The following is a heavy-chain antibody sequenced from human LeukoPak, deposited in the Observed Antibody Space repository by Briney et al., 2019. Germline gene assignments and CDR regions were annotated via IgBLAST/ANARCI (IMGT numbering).Heavy chain of an antibody. V-gene: IGHV3-23*01. Sequence: PGGSLRLSCAASGFTFSTYAMSWVRQAPGKGLEYVATISGSGGSTYYADSVKGRFTISRDNAKNSLYLQMNSLRDEDTAVYYCARDLRTAYYYGSGRSYAFDIWGQGTMVTVSS. CDR2: ISGSGGST. CDR3: ARDLRTAYYYGSGRSYAFDI. D-gene: IGHD3-10*01. J-gene: IGHJ3*02. CDR1: GFTFSTYA.